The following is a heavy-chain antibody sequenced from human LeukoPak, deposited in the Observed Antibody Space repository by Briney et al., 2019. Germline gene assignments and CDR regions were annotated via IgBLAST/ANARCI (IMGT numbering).Heavy chain of an antibody. Sequence: SETLSLTCVVYGGSFSDYYWSWIRQPPGKGLEWIGEINHRGITNYNPSLTSRVTISVDTSKNQFSLNLTSLTAADTAVYYYARRSTSCLDYWGQGTLVTVSS. J-gene: IGHJ4*02. CDR3: ARRSTSCLDY. V-gene: IGHV4-34*01. D-gene: IGHD2-2*01. CDR2: INHRGIT. CDR1: GGSFSDYY.